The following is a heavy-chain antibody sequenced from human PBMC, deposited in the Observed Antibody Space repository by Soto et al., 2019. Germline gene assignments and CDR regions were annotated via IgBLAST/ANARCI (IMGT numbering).Heavy chain of an antibody. CDR3: ARVPLCREVTTSRDAFDI. J-gene: IGHJ3*02. CDR1: GGSISSYY. Sequence: SETLSLTCTVSGGSISSYYWSWIRQPPGKGLEWIGYIYYSGSTNYNPSLKSRVTISVDTSKNQFSLKLSSVTAADTAVYYCARVPLCREVTTSRDAFDIWGQGTMGTVSS. D-gene: IGHD4-17*01. V-gene: IGHV4-59*01. CDR2: IYYSGST.